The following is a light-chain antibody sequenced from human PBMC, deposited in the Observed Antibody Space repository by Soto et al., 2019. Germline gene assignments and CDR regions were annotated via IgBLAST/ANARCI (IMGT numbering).Light chain of an antibody. Sequence: TQLSQSPSSLSASVGDRVIITCRASQGISSYLAWYQQVPGKAPKLLIYAATTLESGVPSRFSATESGTSFTLTIGNLQPEDSATYYCQQLNRYPYTFGQGTRLEIK. CDR1: QGISSY. V-gene: IGKV1-9*01. J-gene: IGKJ5*01. CDR3: QQLNRYPYT. CDR2: AAT.